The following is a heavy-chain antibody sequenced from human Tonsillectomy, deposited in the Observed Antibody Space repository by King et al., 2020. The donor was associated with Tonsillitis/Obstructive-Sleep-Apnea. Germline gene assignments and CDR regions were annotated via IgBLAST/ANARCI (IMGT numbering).Heavy chain of an antibody. CDR2: IYYSGST. D-gene: IGHD4-23*01. CDR3: ARTLLRWEPFDY. V-gene: IGHV4-39*01. CDR1: GGSISSSSYY. J-gene: IGHJ4*02. Sequence: QLQESGPGLVKPSETLSLTCTVSGGSISSSSYYWGWIRQPPGKGLEWIGSIYYSGSTYYNPSLKSRVTISVDTSKNQFSLKLSSVTAADTAVYYCARTLLRWEPFDYWGQGTLVTVSS.